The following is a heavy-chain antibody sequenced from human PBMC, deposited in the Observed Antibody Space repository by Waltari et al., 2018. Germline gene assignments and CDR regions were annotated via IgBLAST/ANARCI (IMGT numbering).Heavy chain of an antibody. D-gene: IGHD5-12*01. Sequence: QLQLQESGPGLVKPSETLSLTCTVSGGSISSSSYYWGWIRQPPGKGLEWIGSIYYSGNTYYNPSLKSRVTISVDTSKTQFSLKLSSVTAADTAVYYCARGKDGVATIFDYWGQGTLVTVSS. CDR3: ARGKDGVATIFDY. CDR2: IYYSGNT. V-gene: IGHV4-39*07. J-gene: IGHJ4*02. CDR1: GGSISSSSYY.